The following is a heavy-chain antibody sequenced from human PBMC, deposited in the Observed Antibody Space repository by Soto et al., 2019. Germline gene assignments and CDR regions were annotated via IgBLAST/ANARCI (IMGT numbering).Heavy chain of an antibody. J-gene: IGHJ6*02. CDR2: MYYTGVT. CDR1: GGSVRGGNHF. CDR3: ARGGEPLGYYGLDV. Sequence: SETLSLTCSVSGGSVRGGNHFWNWIRQPPGRGLEWLGYMYYTGVTNYNPSLKSRVSMSVDTSKDQFSLNLTSLTAADTAVYYCARGGEPLGYYGLDVWGQGTTVTVSS. V-gene: IGHV4-61*01.